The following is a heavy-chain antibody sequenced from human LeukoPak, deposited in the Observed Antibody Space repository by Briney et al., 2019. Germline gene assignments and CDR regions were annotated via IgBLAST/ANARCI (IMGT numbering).Heavy chain of an antibody. V-gene: IGHV1-3*01. CDR2: INAGNGNT. Sequence: ASVKVSCKASGYTFTSYAMHWVRQAPGQRLEWMGWINAGNGNTKYSQKFQGRVTITRDTSASTAYMELSSLRSEDTAVYYCARVEDYGDPRRNALDIWGQRTMVTVSS. J-gene: IGHJ3*02. CDR3: ARVEDYGDPRRNALDI. D-gene: IGHD4-17*01. CDR1: GYTFTSYA.